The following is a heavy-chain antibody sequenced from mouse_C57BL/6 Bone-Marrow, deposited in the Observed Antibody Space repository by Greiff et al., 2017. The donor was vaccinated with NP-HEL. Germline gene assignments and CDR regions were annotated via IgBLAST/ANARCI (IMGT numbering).Heavy chain of an antibody. CDR3: ARSRNYYGFAY. D-gene: IGHD1-1*01. CDR1: GYTFTNYW. CDR2: IYPGGGYT. J-gene: IGHJ3*01. V-gene: IGHV1-63*01. Sequence: QVQLKESGAELVRPGTSVKMSCKASGYTFTNYWIGWAKQRPGHGLEWIGDIYPGGGYTNYNEKFKGKATLTADKSSSTAYMQFSSLTSEDSAIYYCARSRNYYGFAYWGQGTLVTVSA.